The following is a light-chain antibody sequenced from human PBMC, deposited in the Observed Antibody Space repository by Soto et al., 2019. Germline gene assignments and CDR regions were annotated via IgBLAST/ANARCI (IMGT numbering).Light chain of an antibody. J-gene: IGKJ1*01. CDR3: QQYGSSPGT. Sequence: PGTLSLSPGEIATLSCMASQSVSSSYLAWYQQKPGQAPRLLIYGSSIRATGIPDRFSGSGSGTDFTLTISILEPEDFAVYYCQQYGSSPGTFGQGTKVDIK. CDR1: QSVSSSY. V-gene: IGKV3-20*01. CDR2: GSS.